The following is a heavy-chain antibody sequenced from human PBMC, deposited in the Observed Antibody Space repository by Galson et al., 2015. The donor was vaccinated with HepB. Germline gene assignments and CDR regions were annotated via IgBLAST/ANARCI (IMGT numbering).Heavy chain of an antibody. D-gene: IGHD3-10*01. CDR3: SRGPSA. CDR2: INTQIGDT. J-gene: IGHJ5*02. CDR1: GYIFTDYY. V-gene: IGHV1-2*06. Sequence: SVKVSCKASGYIFTDYYMHWMIQAPGQGLDWMGRINTQIGDTIYAQKFQGRVTMTRDTSTATVYMELRRLTSDDTAIYYCSRGPSAWGQGTLVTVSS.